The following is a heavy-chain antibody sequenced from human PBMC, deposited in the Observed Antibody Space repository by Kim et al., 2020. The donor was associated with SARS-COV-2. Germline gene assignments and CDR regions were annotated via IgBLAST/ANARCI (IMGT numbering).Heavy chain of an antibody. D-gene: IGHD2-15*01. CDR2: IYSGGST. J-gene: IGHJ4*02. CDR3: ARDLPLSYCSGGSCPTTDY. V-gene: IGHV3-66*01. CDR1: GFTVSSNY. Sequence: GGSLRLSCAASGFTVSSNYMSWVRQAPGKGLEWVSVIYSGGSTYYADSVKGRFTISRDNSKNTLYLQMNSLRAEDTAVYYCARDLPLSYCSGGSCPTTDYWGQGTLVTVSS.